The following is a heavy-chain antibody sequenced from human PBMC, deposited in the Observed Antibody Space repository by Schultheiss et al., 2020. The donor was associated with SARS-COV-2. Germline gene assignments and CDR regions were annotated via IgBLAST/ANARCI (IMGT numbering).Heavy chain of an antibody. CDR2: IYSGGST. Sequence: GGSLRLSCAASGFTFSSYGMHWVRQAPGKGLEWVSVIYSGGSTYYADSVKGRFTISRDNSKNTLYLQMNSLRAEDTAVYYCARDTRTDAFDIWGQGTMVTVAS. D-gene: IGHD2-2*01. J-gene: IGHJ3*02. CDR1: GFTFSSYG. CDR3: ARDTRTDAFDI. V-gene: IGHV3-66*01.